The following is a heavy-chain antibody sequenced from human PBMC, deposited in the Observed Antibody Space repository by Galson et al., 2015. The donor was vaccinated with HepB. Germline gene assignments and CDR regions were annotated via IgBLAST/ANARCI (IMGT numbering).Heavy chain of an antibody. D-gene: IGHD6-6*01. Sequence: SLRLSCAASGFTVSSYGMHWVRQAPGKGLEWVAVIWYDGSNKYYADSVKGRFTISRDNSKNTLYLQMNSLRAEDTAVYYCARDRGGSSSGDYWGQGTLVTVSS. J-gene: IGHJ4*02. CDR2: IWYDGSNK. CDR1: GFTVSSYG. V-gene: IGHV3-33*08. CDR3: ARDRGGSSSGDY.